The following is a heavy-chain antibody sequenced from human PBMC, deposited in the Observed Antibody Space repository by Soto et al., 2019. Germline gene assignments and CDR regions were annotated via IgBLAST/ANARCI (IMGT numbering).Heavy chain of an antibody. J-gene: IGHJ5*02. CDR1: GAALNSGNYY. D-gene: IGHD2-21*01. CDR2: IYVTGAV. CDR3: ARLRIATNNYKWFDP. V-gene: IGHV4-31*03. Sequence: QVRLQESGPGLVKPPETRSLTCRVPGAALNSGNYYWSWIRQAPGKAREWIGHIYVTGAVDYNPSLRDRITISQDTSERQFSLNLRLVTAADTAVYYCARLRIATNNYKWFDPWGQGTLVTVSS.